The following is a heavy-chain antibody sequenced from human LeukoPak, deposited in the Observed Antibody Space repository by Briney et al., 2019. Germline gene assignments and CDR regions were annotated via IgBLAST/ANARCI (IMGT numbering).Heavy chain of an antibody. CDR2: FDPEDAES. V-gene: IGHV1-24*01. Sequence: AAVKVSCKVSGKPLSELAVHWVRQSPAQGLEWMGGFDPEDAESIYTQKFQGRIIMTEDKSTDTAYMELSGLRSEDSAVYLCSAFARGFNRGIPVAGYFNLWGQGTLVTVSS. D-gene: IGHD6-19*01. CDR1: GKPLSELA. J-gene: IGHJ4*02. CDR3: SAFARGFNRGIPVAGYFNL.